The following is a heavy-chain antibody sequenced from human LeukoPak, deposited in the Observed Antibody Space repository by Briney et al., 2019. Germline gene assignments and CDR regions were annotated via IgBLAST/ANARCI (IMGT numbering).Heavy chain of an antibody. CDR1: GLTFSSYA. Sequence: PGGSLRLSCAASGLTFSSYAMSSVRQAPGQGLEWVSAISGSGGSTYYADSVKGRFTISRDNSKNTLYLQMNSLRAEDTAVYYCAKGRVELRYYYYYMDVWGKGTTVTVSS. D-gene: IGHD1-7*01. V-gene: IGHV3-23*01. CDR3: AKGRVELRYYYYYMDV. CDR2: ISGSGGST. J-gene: IGHJ6*03.